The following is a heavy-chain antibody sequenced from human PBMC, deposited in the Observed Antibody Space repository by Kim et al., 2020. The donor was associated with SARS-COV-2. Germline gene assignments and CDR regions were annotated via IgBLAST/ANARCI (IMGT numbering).Heavy chain of an antibody. CDR3: TRLRGEQWLVGDYYFDD. CDR2: IYYTGST. CDR1: GGSISTSSYY. Sequence: SETLSLTCTVSGGSISTSSYYWGWIRQPPGKGLEWIANIYYTGSTYYNPSLKSRVTISVDTSKNQFSLKLSSVTAADTALYYCTRLRGEQWLVGDYYFDDWGQGTLVTVSS. D-gene: IGHD6-19*01. J-gene: IGHJ4*02. V-gene: IGHV4-39*01.